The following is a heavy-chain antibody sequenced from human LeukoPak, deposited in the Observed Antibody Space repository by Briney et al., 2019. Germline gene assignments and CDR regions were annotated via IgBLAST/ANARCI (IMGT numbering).Heavy chain of an antibody. CDR3: ARDGRMGDSDEFDY. J-gene: IGHJ4*02. D-gene: IGHD3-22*01. CDR1: GFTFSSYA. CDR2: ISYDGSNK. V-gene: IGHV3-30-3*01. Sequence: GGSLRLSCAASGFTFSSYAMHWVRQAPGKGLEWVAVISYDGSNKYYADSVKGRFTISRDSSKNTLYLQMNSLRAEDTAVYYCARDGRMGDSDEFDYWGQGTLVTVSS.